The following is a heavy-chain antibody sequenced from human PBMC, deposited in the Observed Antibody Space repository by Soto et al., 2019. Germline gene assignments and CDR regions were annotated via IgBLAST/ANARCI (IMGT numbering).Heavy chain of an antibody. D-gene: IGHD3-16*01. CDR3: AKVSEGSMITFGGVIAS. J-gene: IGHJ5*01. CDR2: ITIEGNIK. V-gene: IGHV3-30*18. CDR1: EFTLSTAG. Sequence: GGSLRLSCAASEFTLSTAGMHWVRQAPGKGLEWVGGITIEGNIKYYADSVKGRFTISRDSSKTTLFLQMDSLRAEDTAVYFCAKVSEGSMITFGGVIASWGQGTLVTVSS.